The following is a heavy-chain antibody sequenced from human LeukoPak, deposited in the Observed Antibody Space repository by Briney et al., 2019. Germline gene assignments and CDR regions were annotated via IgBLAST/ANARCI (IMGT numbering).Heavy chain of an antibody. V-gene: IGHV3-30*18. CDR3: AKDLPLRGYSGYDVGDEDY. CDR2: ISYDGSNK. D-gene: IGHD5-12*01. Sequence: PGGSLRLSCAASGFTFSSYGMHWVRQAPGKGLEWVAVISYDGSNKYYADSVKGRFTISRDNSKNTLYLQMNSLRAEDTAVYYCAKDLPLRGYSGYDVGDEDYWGQGTLVTVSS. CDR1: GFTFSSYG. J-gene: IGHJ4*02.